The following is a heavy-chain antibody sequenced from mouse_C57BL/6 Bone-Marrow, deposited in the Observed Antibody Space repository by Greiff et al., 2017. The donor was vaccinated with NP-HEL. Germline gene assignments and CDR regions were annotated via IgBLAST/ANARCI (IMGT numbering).Heavy chain of an antibody. CDR3: TPITTVVPSTWYFDV. CDR2: IYPGNSDT. Sequence: EVKLVESGTVLARPGASVKMSCKTSGYTFTSYWMHWVKQRPGQGLEWIGAIYPGNSDTSYNQKFKGKAKLTAVTSASTAYMELSSLTNEDSAVYYCTPITTVVPSTWYFDVWGTGTTVTVSS. V-gene: IGHV1-5*01. J-gene: IGHJ1*03. CDR1: GYTFTSYW. D-gene: IGHD1-1*01.